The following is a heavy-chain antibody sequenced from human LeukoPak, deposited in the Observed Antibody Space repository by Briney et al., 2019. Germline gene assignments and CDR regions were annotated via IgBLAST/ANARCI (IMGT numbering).Heavy chain of an antibody. V-gene: IGHV4-39*07. CDR3: ARQKIQRSLGGVPDWFDP. Sequence: SETLSLTCAVSGASLDSGDYYWGWIRQSPGRGLERIASIHYSGNTYYDPSLKSRGTLSVDTSQNQFSLSLTSVTSADTAIYYCARQKIQRSLGGVPDWFDPWGQGTLVTVSS. D-gene: IGHD3-3*01. J-gene: IGHJ5*02. CDR2: IHYSGNT. CDR1: GASLDSGDYY.